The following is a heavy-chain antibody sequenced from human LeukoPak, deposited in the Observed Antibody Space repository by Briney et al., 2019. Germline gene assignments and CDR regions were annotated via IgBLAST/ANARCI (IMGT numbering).Heavy chain of an antibody. CDR3: ARGGALGMDV. V-gene: IGHV3-11*01. J-gene: IGHJ6*02. D-gene: IGHD1-26*01. Sequence: PGGSLRLSCAASGFTFSDYYMTWIRQAPGKGQEWVSYISGVASDIYYGDSVKGRFTISRDNAKNSVYLQMNSLRAEDTAVYYCARGGALGMDVWGQGTTVTVSS. CDR1: GFTFSDYY. CDR2: ISGVASDI.